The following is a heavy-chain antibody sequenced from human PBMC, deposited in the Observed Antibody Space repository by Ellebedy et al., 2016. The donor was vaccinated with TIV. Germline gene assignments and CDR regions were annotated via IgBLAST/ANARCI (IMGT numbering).Heavy chain of an antibody. CDR3: ARRLYCSSISCHPAMDV. D-gene: IGHD2-2*01. CDR1: GFTFSSYE. V-gene: IGHV3-21*01. J-gene: IGHJ6*02. CDR2: ISSGSSYI. Sequence: GESLKISCAASGFTFSSYEMNWVRQAPGKGLEWVSSISSGSSYIYYAGSVKGRFTISRDNAKNSLYLQMNSLRAEDTALYYCARRLYCSSISCHPAMDVWGQGTTVTVSS.